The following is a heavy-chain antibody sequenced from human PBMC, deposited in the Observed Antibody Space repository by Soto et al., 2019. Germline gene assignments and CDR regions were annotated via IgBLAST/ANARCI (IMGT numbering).Heavy chain of an antibody. D-gene: IGHD3-22*01. CDR2: SRNEANSYTT. CDR3: ARSYYDGSRYYGDY. CDR1: GFTFSSYA. V-gene: IGHV3-72*01. Sequence: PGGSLRLSCAASGFTFSSYAMSWVRQAPGKGPEWVGRSRNEANSYTTEYAASVKGRFTISRDDSRKSLYLQMNSLKTEDTAVYYCARSYYDGSRYYGDYWGQGTQVTVSS. J-gene: IGHJ4*02.